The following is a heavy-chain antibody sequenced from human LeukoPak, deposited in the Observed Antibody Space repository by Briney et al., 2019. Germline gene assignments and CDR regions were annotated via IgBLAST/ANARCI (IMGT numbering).Heavy chain of an antibody. D-gene: IGHD6-19*01. Sequence: GGSLRLSCAASGFTFSSYSMSWVRQAPGKGLEWVSSISSSSSYIYYADSLKGRFTISRDNAKNSLYLQMNSLRAEDTAVYYCTRARAVASFYGFDPWGQGTLVTVSS. V-gene: IGHV3-21*01. CDR3: TRARAVASFYGFDP. J-gene: IGHJ5*02. CDR2: ISSSSSYI. CDR1: GFTFSSYS.